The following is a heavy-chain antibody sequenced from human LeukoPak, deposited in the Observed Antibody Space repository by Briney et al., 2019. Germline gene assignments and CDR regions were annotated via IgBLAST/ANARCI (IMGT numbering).Heavy chain of an antibody. Sequence: SETLSLTCAVYGGSFSGYYWSWIRQPPGKGLEWIGEINHSGSTNYNPSLKSRVTISVDTSKNQFSPKLSSVTAAGTAVYYCARRGGYSYGYPDYWYFDLWGRGTLVTVSS. CDR1: GGSFSGYY. J-gene: IGHJ2*01. CDR2: INHSGST. CDR3: ARRGGYSYGYPDYWYFDL. V-gene: IGHV4-34*01. D-gene: IGHD5-18*01.